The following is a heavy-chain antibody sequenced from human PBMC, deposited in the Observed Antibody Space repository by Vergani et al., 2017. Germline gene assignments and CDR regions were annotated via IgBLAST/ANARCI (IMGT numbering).Heavy chain of an antibody. Sequence: QVQLVQSGAEVKKPGSSVKVSCKASGGTFSSYAISWVRQAPGQGLEWMGGIIPIFGTANYAQKFQGRVTITADDSTSTAYMELSSLRSEDTAVYYCARDSSPNTRYYYYYGMDVWGQGTTVTVSS. V-gene: IGHV1-69*01. D-gene: IGHD6-19*01. J-gene: IGHJ6*02. CDR1: GGTFSSYA. CDR2: IIPIFGTA. CDR3: ARDSSPNTRYYYYYGMDV.